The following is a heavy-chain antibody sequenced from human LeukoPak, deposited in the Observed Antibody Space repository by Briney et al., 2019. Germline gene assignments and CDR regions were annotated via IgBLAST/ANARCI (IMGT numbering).Heavy chain of an antibody. CDR3: ARDLPSDYVWEMGMWFDP. CDR2: ISSGGSTI. CDR1: GFTFSNYY. D-gene: IGHD3-16*01. Sequence: PGGSLRLSCAASGFTFSNYYMSWIRQAPGKGLEWVSYISSGGSTIYYADSVKGRFTISRYNAKNSLYLQMNSLRAEDTAVYYCARDLPSDYVWEMGMWFDPWGQGSLVTVSS. J-gene: IGHJ5*02. V-gene: IGHV3-11*01.